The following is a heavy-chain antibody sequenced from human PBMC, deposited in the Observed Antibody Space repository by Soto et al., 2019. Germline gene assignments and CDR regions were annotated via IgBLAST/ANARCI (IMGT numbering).Heavy chain of an antibody. CDR2: IHHSGST. J-gene: IGHJ4*02. Sequence: SETLSLTCAVSGASVISTKWWSWVRQSPGEGLEWIGEIHHSGSTYYNPSLKSRVTISIDRSKNQFSLKLSSVTAADTAVYYCARVPDYWGQGILVTVSS. CDR1: GASVISTKW. D-gene: IGHD2-2*01. V-gene: IGHV4-4*02. CDR3: ARVPDY.